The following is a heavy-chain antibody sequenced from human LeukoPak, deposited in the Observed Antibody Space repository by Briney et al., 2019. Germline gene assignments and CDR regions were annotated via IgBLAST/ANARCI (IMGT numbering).Heavy chain of an antibody. V-gene: IGHV3-23*01. J-gene: IGHJ4*02. CDR2: ITSSGRTP. CDR3: AKDRPNFYETSGSYYKIKGDF. D-gene: IGHD3-10*01. CDR1: GFTFNTHA. Sequence: GRSLRLSCEASGFTFNTHAMSWVRQAPGKGLEWVASITSSGRTPYYTDSVKGRFTISRDNSKNTLYLQMNSLRGEDTAVYYCAKDRPNFYETSGSYYKIKGDFWGQGSLVTVSS.